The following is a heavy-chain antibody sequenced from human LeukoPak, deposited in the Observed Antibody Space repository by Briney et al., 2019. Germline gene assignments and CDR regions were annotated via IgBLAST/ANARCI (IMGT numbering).Heavy chain of an antibody. CDR3: AKERGDYGDHALSD. V-gene: IGHV3-43*01. J-gene: IGHJ4*02. CDR1: GFTFDDYT. Sequence: GGSLRLSCAASGFTFDDYTMHWVRQAPGKGLEWVSLISWDGGSTYYADSVKGRFTISRDNSKNSLYLQMNSLRIEDTALYYCAKERGDYGDHALSDWGQGTLVTVSS. CDR2: ISWDGGST. D-gene: IGHD4-17*01.